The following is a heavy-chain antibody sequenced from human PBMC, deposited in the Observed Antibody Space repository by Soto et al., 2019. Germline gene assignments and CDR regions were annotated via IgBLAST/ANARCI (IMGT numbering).Heavy chain of an antibody. CDR2: INAGNGNT. V-gene: IGHV1-3*01. Sequence: QVQLVQSGAEVKKPGASVKVSCKASGYTFTSYAMHWVRQAPGQRLEGTGWINAGNGNTKYSQKFQGRVTITRDTSASTAYMELSSLRSEDTAVYYCARVGDSSGWYDYYYGMDVWGQGTTVTVSS. D-gene: IGHD6-19*01. J-gene: IGHJ6*02. CDR1: GYTFTSYA. CDR3: ARVGDSSGWYDYYYGMDV.